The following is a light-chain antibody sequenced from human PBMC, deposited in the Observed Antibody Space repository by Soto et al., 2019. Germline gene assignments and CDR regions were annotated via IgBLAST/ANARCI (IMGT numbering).Light chain of an antibody. V-gene: IGKV1-5*03. Sequence: DIQMTQSPSPLSASVGERVTITCRTSQSISAWLAWYPQKPGKAPKLLIYKASNVESGVPSRFSGSGSGTEFTRTISSLQPDGFATYYCLQYHSHPLTFGQGTRLEIK. CDR2: KAS. J-gene: IGKJ5*01. CDR1: QSISAW. CDR3: LQYHSHPLT.